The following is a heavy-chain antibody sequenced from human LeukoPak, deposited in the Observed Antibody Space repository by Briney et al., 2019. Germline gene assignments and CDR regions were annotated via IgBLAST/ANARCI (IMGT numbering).Heavy chain of an antibody. J-gene: IGHJ5*01. D-gene: IGHD3-10*01. V-gene: IGHV3-9*01. CDR3: ARPLMYYYGSETYFWFDS. Sequence: GRSLRLSCAASGFTFDDFAMHWVRQVPGKGLEWVSGISWNSASIDYADSVKGRFTISRDNARNSMSLQMNSLRAEDTAVYYCARPLMYYYGSETYFWFDSWGQGMLVTVSS. CDR2: ISWNSASI. CDR1: GFTFDDFA.